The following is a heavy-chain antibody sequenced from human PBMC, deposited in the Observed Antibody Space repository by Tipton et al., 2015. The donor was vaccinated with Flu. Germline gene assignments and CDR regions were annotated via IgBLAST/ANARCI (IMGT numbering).Heavy chain of an antibody. CDR3: AKDRGQRLIEFDADY. CDR2: TSTSGDTT. CDR1: GFTFSSYA. D-gene: IGHD6-25*01. J-gene: IGHJ4*02. V-gene: IGHV3-23*01. Sequence: SLRLSCAASGFTFSSYAMSWVRQAPGRGLEWVSGTSTSGDTTYYAGSVRGRFTISRDNSKSTLYLQMNSLRVEDTAVYYCAKDRGQRLIEFDADYWGQGTLVTVSS.